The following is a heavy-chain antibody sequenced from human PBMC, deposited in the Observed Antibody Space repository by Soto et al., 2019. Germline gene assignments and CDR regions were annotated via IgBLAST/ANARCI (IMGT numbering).Heavy chain of an antibody. D-gene: IGHD4-17*01. CDR1: GFTFSSYA. CDR3: ARDRGKVTTMVY. Sequence: PGGSLRLSCAASGFTFSSYAMHWVRQAPGKGLEYVSAISSNGGSAYYANSVKGRFTISRDNSKNTPYLQMSSLRPEDTAVYYCARDRGKVTTMVYWGQGTLVTVSS. V-gene: IGHV3-64*01. CDR2: ISSNGGSA. J-gene: IGHJ4*02.